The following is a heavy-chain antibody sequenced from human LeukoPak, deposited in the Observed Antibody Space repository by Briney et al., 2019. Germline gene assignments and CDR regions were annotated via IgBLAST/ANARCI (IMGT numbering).Heavy chain of an antibody. CDR2: ITPSGGIT. CDR1: GYTFINYY. J-gene: IGHJ1*01. D-gene: IGHD2-21*01. CDR3: ARDESTSILWW. V-gene: IGHV1-46*01. Sequence: ASVKVSCTASGYTFINYYMHWVRQAPGQGLEWMGIITPSGGITSYAKKFQGRATMTRDTSTSTVYMELSSLRSEDTAVYYCARDESTSILWWWGQGTLVTVSS.